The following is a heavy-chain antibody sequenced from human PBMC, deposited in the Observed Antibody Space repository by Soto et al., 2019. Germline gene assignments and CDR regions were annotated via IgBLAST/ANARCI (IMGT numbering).Heavy chain of an antibody. V-gene: IGHV3-33*01. CDR1: GFTFSSYG. J-gene: IGHJ4*02. CDR2: IWYDGSNK. D-gene: IGHD3-3*01. Sequence: WGSLRLSCAASGFTFSSYGMHWVRQAPGKGLEWVAVIWYDGSNKYYADSVKGRFTISRDNSKNTLYLQMNSLRAEDTAVYYCARDTTLRFLECTDYWGQGTLVTVSS. CDR3: ARDTTLRFLECTDY.